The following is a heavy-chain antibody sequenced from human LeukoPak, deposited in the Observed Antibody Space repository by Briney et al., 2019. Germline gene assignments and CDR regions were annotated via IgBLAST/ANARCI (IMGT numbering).Heavy chain of an antibody. CDR3: ARDTSGLQLWPPGETHYYYGMDV. CDR1: GYTFTSYG. Sequence: GASVKVSCKASGYTFTSYGISWVRQAPGQGLEWMGWISAYNGNTNYAQKLQGRVTMTTDTSTSTAYMELRSLRSDDTAVYYCARDTSGLQLWPPGETHYYYGMDVWGQGTTVTVSS. V-gene: IGHV1-18*01. J-gene: IGHJ6*02. D-gene: IGHD5-18*01. CDR2: ISAYNGNT.